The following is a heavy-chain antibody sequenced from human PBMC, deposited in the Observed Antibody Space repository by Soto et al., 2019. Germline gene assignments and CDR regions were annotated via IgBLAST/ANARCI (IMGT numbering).Heavy chain of an antibody. CDR1: GFTFSSYW. J-gene: IGHJ4*02. Sequence: EVQLVESGGGLVQPGGSLRLSCAASGFTFSSYWMHWVRQAPGKGLVWVSRINSDGSSTSYADSVKGRFNISKDNANNTLYLQMNSLRAEDTAVYYCVRTSLVVAAATREDYWGQGTLVTVSS. CDR2: INSDGSST. V-gene: IGHV3-74*01. CDR3: VRTSLVVAAATREDY. D-gene: IGHD2-15*01.